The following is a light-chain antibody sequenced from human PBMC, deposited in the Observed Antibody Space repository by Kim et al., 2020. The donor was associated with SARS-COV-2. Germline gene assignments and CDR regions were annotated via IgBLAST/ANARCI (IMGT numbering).Light chain of an antibody. CDR2: DAS. CDR1: QSINSW. V-gene: IGKV1-5*01. J-gene: IGKJ1*01. Sequence: DIQMTQSTSSLSASVGDRVTITCRASQSINSWLAWYQQKPGKAPQVLIYDASNLESGVPSRFSGSGSGTEFTLTINSLQPDDFGTYYCQQYKNYFWTFGQGTKVDIK. CDR3: QQYKNYFWT.